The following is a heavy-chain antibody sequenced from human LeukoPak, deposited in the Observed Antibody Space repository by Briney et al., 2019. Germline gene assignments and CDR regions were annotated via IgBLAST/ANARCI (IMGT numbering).Heavy chain of an antibody. CDR1: GFTFSDYY. Sequence: PGGSLRLSCAASGFTFSDYYMSWIRQAPGKGLEWVSYISSSSSYTNYADSVKGRFTISRDNAKNSLYLQMNSLRAEDTAVYYCARRAAAGTWDFDYWGQGTLVTVSS. V-gene: IGHV3-11*03. CDR2: ISSSSSYT. D-gene: IGHD6-13*01. J-gene: IGHJ4*02. CDR3: ARRAAAGTWDFDY.